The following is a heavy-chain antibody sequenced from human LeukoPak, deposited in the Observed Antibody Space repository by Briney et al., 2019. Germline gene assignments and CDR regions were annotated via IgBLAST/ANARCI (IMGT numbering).Heavy chain of an antibody. J-gene: IGHJ3*02. CDR1: GFTFSNAW. CDR3: TTDNLQPDYGDLDDAFDI. Sequence: GGSLRLSCAASGFTFSNAWMSWVRQAPGKGLEWVGRIKSKTDGGTTDYAAPVKGRFTISRDDSKNTLYLQMNSLKTEDTAVYYCTTDNLQPDYGDLDDAFDIWGQGTMVTVSS. V-gene: IGHV3-15*01. D-gene: IGHD4-17*01. CDR2: IKSKTDGGTT.